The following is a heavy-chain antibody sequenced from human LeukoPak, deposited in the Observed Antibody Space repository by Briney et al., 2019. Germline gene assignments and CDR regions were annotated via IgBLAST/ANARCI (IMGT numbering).Heavy chain of an antibody. Sequence: GGSLRLSCAASGFTFSSYWISWVRQAPGKGLEWVANIKQDGSEKYYVDSVKGRFSISRDDATVYLQMNSLRAEDTAVYYCARVSDTAMVFDYWGQGTLVTVSS. CDR2: IKQDGSEK. D-gene: IGHD5-18*01. V-gene: IGHV3-7*03. CDR3: ARVSDTAMVFDY. CDR1: GFTFSSYW. J-gene: IGHJ4*02.